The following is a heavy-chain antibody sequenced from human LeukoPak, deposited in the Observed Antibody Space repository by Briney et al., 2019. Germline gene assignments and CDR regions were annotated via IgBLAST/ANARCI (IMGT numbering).Heavy chain of an antibody. CDR2: LSYSGAT. Sequence: PSETLSLTCTVSGASISSFYWVWVRQPPGNGLEWIGYLSYSGATKYNPSLKNRVTTSVDTSRNQFSLKLRSVTAADTAVYYCAKYEGIGSCTGGACYYGRDVWGQGTTVTV. V-gene: IGHV4-59*03. J-gene: IGHJ6*02. D-gene: IGHD2-8*02. CDR1: GASISSFY. CDR3: AKYEGIGSCTGGACYYGRDV.